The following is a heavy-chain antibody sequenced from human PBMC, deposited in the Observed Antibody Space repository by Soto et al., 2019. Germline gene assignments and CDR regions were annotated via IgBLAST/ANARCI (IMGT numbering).Heavy chain of an antibody. D-gene: IGHD2-15*01. J-gene: IGHJ5*02. CDR1: GFTFSSYG. CDR2: IWYDGSNK. Sequence: PGGSLRLSCAASGFTFSSYGMHWVRQAPGKGLEWVAVIWYDGSNKYYADSVKGRFTISRDNSKNTLYLQMNSLRAEDTAVYYCARDSSPYCSGGSCYSPLLFDPWGQGTLVTVSS. V-gene: IGHV3-33*01. CDR3: ARDSSPYCSGGSCYSPLLFDP.